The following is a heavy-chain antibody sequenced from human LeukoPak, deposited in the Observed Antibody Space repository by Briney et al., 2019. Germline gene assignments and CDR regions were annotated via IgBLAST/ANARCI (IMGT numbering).Heavy chain of an antibody. CDR1: GFIVSTNY. J-gene: IGHJ4*02. D-gene: IGHD2-2*01. V-gene: IGHV3-43*02. CDR2: ISGDGGST. Sequence: GGSLRLSCAASGFIVSTNYVTWVRQAPGKGLEWVSLISGDGGSTYYADSVKGRFTISRDDSKNSLYLQMSSLRTEDTALYYCAKDSLVPGSYWGQGTLVTVSS. CDR3: AKDSLVPGSY.